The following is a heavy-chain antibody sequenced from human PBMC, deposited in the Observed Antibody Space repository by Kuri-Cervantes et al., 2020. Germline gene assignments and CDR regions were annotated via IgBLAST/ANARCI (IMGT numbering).Heavy chain of an antibody. D-gene: IGHD5-24*01. Sequence: GESLKISCAASGFTFSDYYMSWIRQAPGKGLEWVPYISSSGSTIYYADSVKGRFTISRDNAKNSLYLQMNSLRAEDTAVYYCARPKRWLQLLLDYWGQGTLVTVSS. CDR1: GFTFSDYY. V-gene: IGHV3-11*01. CDR2: ISSSGSTI. CDR3: ARPKRWLQLLLDY. J-gene: IGHJ4*02.